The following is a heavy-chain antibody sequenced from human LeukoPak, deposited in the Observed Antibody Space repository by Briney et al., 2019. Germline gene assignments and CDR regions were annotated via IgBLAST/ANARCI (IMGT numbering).Heavy chain of an antibody. CDR1: GFSFSSYA. CDR2: ISGSGGST. V-gene: IGHV3-23*01. Sequence: GGSLRLSCAASGFSFSSYAMRWVRQAPGKGLAWVSAISGSGGSTYYADSVKGRFTISRDNSKNTVYLQMNSLTAEDTALYYCAKVRVSSGWYIDYWGQGTLVTVSS. D-gene: IGHD6-19*01. J-gene: IGHJ4*02. CDR3: AKVRVSSGWYIDY.